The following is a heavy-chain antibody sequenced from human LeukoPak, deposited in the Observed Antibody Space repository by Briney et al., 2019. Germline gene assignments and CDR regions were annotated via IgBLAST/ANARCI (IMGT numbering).Heavy chain of an antibody. CDR2: ISAYNGNT. J-gene: IGHJ4*02. V-gene: IGHV1-18*01. Sequence: ASVKVSCKASGYTFTSYGISWVRQAPGQGLEWMGWISAYNGNTNYAQKLQGRVTMTTDTSTSTAYMELRSLRSDDTAVYYCVRVRPRTEYNWNDPYYFDYWGQGTLVTVSS. D-gene: IGHD1-1*01. CDR3: VRVRPRTEYNWNDPYYFDY. CDR1: GYTFTSYG.